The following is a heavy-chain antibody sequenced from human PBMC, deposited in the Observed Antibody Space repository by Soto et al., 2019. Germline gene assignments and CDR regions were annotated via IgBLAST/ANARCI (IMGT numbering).Heavy chain of an antibody. V-gene: IGHV1-46*01. CDR2: INPSGGST. CDR1: GYTFTSYY. J-gene: IGHJ6*02. Sequence: QVQLVQSGAEVKKPGASVKVSCKASGYTFTSYYMHWVRQAPGQGLEWMGIINPSGGSTSYAQKFQGRGTMTRDTSTSTVYMELSSLRSEDTAVYYCARDRSQGVATITPYYYYGMDVWGQGTTVTVSS. CDR3: ARDRSQGVATITPYYYYGMDV. D-gene: IGHD5-12*01.